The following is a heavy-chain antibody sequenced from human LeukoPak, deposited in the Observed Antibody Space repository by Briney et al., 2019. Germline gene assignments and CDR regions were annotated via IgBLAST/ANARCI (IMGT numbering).Heavy chain of an antibody. CDR2: IYYSGST. V-gene: IGHV4-39*07. CDR1: GGSISSSSYY. J-gene: IGHJ2*01. Sequence: PSETLSLTCTVSGGSISSSSYYWGWIRQPPGKGLEWIGSIYYSGSTYYNPSLKSRVTISVDTSKNQFSLKLSSVTAADTAVYYCERGRRDPLWGRGTLVTVSS. CDR3: ERGRRDPL. D-gene: IGHD5-24*01.